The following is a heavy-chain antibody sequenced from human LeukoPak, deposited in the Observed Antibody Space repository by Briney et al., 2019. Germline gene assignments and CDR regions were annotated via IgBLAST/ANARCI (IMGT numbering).Heavy chain of an antibody. CDR3: ARGDSIGYYSGFQH. CDR2: IYPDDSYT. Sequence: GESLKISCQGLGYSFSSYWIGWVRQMPGKGLGWMGIIYPDDSYTTYSPSFQGQVTISADKSIDTAYLHWSSLKASDTAMYYCARGDSIGYYSGFQHWGQGSLVIVSS. V-gene: IGHV5-51*01. J-gene: IGHJ1*01. D-gene: IGHD3-22*01. CDR1: GYSFSSYW.